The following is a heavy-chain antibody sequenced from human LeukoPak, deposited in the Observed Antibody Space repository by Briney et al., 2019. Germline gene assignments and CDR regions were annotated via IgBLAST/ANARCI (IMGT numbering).Heavy chain of an antibody. Sequence: KPSETLSLTCAEYGGSISSYYWSWIRQPPGKGLEWIGYIYYSGSTNYNPSLKSRVTISVDTSKNQFSLKLSSVTAADTAVYYCASGGSYSDYWGQGTLVTVSS. V-gene: IGHV4-59*01. D-gene: IGHD1-26*01. CDR2: IYYSGST. CDR1: GGSISSYY. J-gene: IGHJ4*02. CDR3: ASGGSYSDY.